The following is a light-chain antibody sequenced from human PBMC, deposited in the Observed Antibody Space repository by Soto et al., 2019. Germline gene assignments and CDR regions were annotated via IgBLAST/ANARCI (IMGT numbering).Light chain of an antibody. J-gene: IGLJ2*01. V-gene: IGLV2-11*01. CDR2: DVS. CDR1: GSDVGGYDF. CDR3: CSFATSNTVV. Sequence: HSVLTQPRSVSGSPGQSVTISCTGTGSDVGGYDFVSWYQQHPGKAPKLMIYDVSQRPSGVPDRFSGSKSGSTASLTISGLQADDEADYFCCSFATSNTVVFGGGTKLTVL.